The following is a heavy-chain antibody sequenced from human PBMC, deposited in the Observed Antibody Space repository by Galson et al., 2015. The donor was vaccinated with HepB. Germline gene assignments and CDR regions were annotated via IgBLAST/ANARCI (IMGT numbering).Heavy chain of an antibody. CDR1: GFIFSSCA. D-gene: IGHD3-3*01. Sequence: SLRLSCAASGFIFSSCAMGWVRQAPEKGPEWVLGISGSGEYHADFVKGRFTISRDNSKGLLFLQMNSLRHEDTAVYFCARDWGSRFLDVWGRGTTVTVSS. CDR3: ARDWGSRFLDV. V-gene: IGHV3-23*01. J-gene: IGHJ6*02. CDR2: ISGSGE.